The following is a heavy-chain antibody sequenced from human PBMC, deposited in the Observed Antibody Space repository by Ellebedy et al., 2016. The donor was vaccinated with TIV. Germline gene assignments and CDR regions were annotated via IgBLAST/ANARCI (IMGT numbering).Heavy chain of an antibody. CDR2: IIPIFGTA. D-gene: IGHD6-19*01. Sequence: SVQVSCXASGYTFTSYAISWVRQAPGQGLEWMGGIIPIFGTANYAQKFQGRVTITADESTSTAYMELSSLRSEDTAVYYCAREGVGAVAGTCDYWGQGTLVTVSS. CDR1: GYTFTSYA. V-gene: IGHV1-69*13. J-gene: IGHJ4*02. CDR3: AREGVGAVAGTCDY.